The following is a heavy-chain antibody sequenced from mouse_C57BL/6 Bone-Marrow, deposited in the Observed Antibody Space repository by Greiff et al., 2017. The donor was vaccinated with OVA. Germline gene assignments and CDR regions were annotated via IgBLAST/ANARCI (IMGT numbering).Heavy chain of an antibody. Sequence: EVKLMESGGGLVQPKGSLKLSCAASGFSFNTYAMNWVRQAPGKGLEWVARIRSKSNNYATYYADSVKDRFTISRDDSESMLYLQMNNLKTEDTAMYYCVRYYGSSTAWFADWGQGTLVTVSA. CDR3: VRYYGSSTAWFAD. CDR1: GFSFNTYA. J-gene: IGHJ3*01. D-gene: IGHD1-1*01. CDR2: IRSKSNNYAT. V-gene: IGHV10-1*01.